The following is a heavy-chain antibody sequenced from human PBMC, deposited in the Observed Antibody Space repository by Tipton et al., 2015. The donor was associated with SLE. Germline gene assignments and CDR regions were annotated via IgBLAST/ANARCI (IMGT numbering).Heavy chain of an antibody. Sequence: QLVQSGAEVKKSGESLKISCKGYGYSFSNYWIVWVRQMPGKGLEWMGIIYPGDSDTRYSPSFQGQVTISADKSISTAYLQWSSLKASDTAMYYCARLGGNCSGGSCYYYYYMDVWGKGTTVTVSS. CDR3: ARLGGNCSGGSCYYYYYMDV. J-gene: IGHJ6*03. D-gene: IGHD2-15*01. CDR2: IYPGDSDT. V-gene: IGHV5-51*03. CDR1: GYSFSNYW.